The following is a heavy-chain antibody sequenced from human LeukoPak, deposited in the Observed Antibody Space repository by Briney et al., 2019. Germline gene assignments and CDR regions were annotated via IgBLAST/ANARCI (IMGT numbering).Heavy chain of an antibody. V-gene: IGHV4-34*01. CDR1: GGSFSGYY. J-gene: IGHJ2*01. Sequence: SETLSLTCAVYGGSFSGYYWSWIRQPPGKGLEWIGEISHSGSTNYNPSLKSRVTISVDTSKNQFSLKLSSVTAADTAVYYCARAPYYYGSGSYYKRYFDLWGRGTLVTVSS. CDR3: ARAPYYYGSGSYYKRYFDL. D-gene: IGHD3-10*01. CDR2: ISHSGST.